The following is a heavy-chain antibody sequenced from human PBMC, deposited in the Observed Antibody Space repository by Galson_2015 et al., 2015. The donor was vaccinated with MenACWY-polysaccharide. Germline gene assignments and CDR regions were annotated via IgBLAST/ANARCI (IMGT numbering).Heavy chain of an antibody. J-gene: IGHJ4*02. CDR1: GYNFTSYD. V-gene: IGHV1-8*01. CDR3: ARIISRKYTFADS. Sequence: SVKVSCKASGYNFTSYDINWVRQATGQGLEWMRWMNPNSGNTGYAQKFQGRVTMTSSTAMTTAYMELSSLRSEDTAVYYCARIISRKYTFADSWGQGTLVTVSS. D-gene: IGHD2/OR15-2a*01. CDR2: MNPNSGNT.